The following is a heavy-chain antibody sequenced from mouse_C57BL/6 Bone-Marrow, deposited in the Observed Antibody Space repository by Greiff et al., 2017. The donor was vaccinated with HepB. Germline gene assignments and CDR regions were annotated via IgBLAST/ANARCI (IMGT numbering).Heavy chain of an antibody. CDR3: TTYGSYYAMDY. CDR2: IDPENGDT. Sequence: EVKLMESGAELVRPGASVKLSCTASGFNIKDDYMHWVKQRPEQGLEWIGWIDPENGDTEYASKFQGKATITADTSSNTAYLQLSSLTSEDTAVYYCTTYGSYYAMDYWGQGTSVTVSS. D-gene: IGHD1-1*02. CDR1: GFNIKDDY. J-gene: IGHJ4*01. V-gene: IGHV14-4*01.